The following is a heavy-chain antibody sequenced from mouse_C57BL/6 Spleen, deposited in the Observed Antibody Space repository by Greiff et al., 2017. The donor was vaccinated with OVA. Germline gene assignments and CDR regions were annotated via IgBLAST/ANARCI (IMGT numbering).Heavy chain of an antibody. V-gene: IGHV1-42*01. J-gene: IGHJ4*01. CDR1: GYSFTGYY. CDR2: INPSTGGT. CDR3: ARPSKAYYAMDD. Sequence: EVQLQQSGPELVKPGASVKISCKASGYSFTGYYMNWVKQSPEKSLEWIGEINPSTGGTTYNQHFKAKATLTVDKSSSTAYMQLKSLTSEDSAVYYCARPSKAYYAMDDWGQGTSVTVSS.